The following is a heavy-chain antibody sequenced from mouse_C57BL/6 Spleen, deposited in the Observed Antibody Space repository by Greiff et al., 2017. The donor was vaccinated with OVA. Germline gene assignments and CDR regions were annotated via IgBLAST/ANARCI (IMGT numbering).Heavy chain of an antibody. CDR2: IYPSDGCP. J-gene: IGHJ2*01. CDR3: ALRAAFDY. V-gene: IGHV1-78*01. D-gene: IGHD1-1*01. CDR1: GYTFTDHS. Sequence: QVQLQQSAAELVKPGASVKLSCKVSGYTFTDHSIHWLKQRPEQGLEWIGTIYPSDGCPKYNAKFKGKATLTADKSSSTAYMQLNSLASEDSAVYFCALRAAFDYWGQGTTLTVSA.